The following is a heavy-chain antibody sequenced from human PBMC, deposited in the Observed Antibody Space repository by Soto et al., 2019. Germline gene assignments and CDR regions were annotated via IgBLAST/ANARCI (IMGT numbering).Heavy chain of an antibody. J-gene: IGHJ2*01. CDR1: GDFISNFY. Sequence: QVQLQESGPGLVKPSETLSLTCTVSGDFISNFYWSWIRQPAGKGLQSLGRISASGRSNYNPNLQSRVAMSLDKSKNQFYLRLTSLSAADTAVYFCARGMGRYFDLWGRGTLVTVFS. V-gene: IGHV4-4*07. CDR2: ISASGRS. D-gene: IGHD2-8*01. CDR3: ARGMGRYFDL.